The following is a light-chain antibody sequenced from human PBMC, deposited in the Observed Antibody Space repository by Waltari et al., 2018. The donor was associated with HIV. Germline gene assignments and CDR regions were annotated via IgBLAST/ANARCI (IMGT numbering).Light chain of an antibody. Sequence: QFLLTQSPSVSAAPGQKVTILCSGSTSNIGKSHDSWYQAIPGTVPKLLIYDSDDRPSGIPDRVSASQSGTSATLEIIALQPGDEADYYCGAWDTGLGVVIFGGGTKLTVL. CDR3: GAWDTGLGVVI. CDR1: TSNIGKSH. V-gene: IGLV1-51*01. CDR2: DSD. J-gene: IGLJ2*01.